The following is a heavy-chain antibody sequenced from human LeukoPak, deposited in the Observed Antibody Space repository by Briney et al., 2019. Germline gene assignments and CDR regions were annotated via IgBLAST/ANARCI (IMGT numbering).Heavy chain of an antibody. CDR3: ARGRSSSWYVNWFDP. J-gene: IGHJ5*02. V-gene: IGHV3-48*04. Sequence: GGSLRLSCTASGFIFRNYWMNWVRQTPGKGLEWVSYISSSGSTIYYADSVKGRFTISRDNAKNSLYLQMNSLRAEDTAVYYCARGRSSSWYVNWFDPWGQGTLVTVSS. CDR2: ISSSGSTI. D-gene: IGHD6-13*01. CDR1: GFIFRNYW.